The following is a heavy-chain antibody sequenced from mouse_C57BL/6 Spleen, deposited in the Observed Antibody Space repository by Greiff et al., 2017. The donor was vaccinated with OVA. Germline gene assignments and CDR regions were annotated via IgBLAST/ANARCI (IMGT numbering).Heavy chain of an antibody. CDR2: IDPSDSET. D-gene: IGHD3-2*02. J-gene: IGHJ2*01. CDR1: GYTFTSYW. V-gene: IGHV1-52*01. Sequence: QVQLKQPGAELVRPGSSVKLSCKASGYTFTSYWMHWVKQRPIQGLEWIGNIDPSDSETHYNQKFKDKATLTVDKSSSTAYMQLSSLTSEDSAVYYCARGLRLRYFDYWGQGTTLTVSS. CDR3: ARGLRLRYFDY.